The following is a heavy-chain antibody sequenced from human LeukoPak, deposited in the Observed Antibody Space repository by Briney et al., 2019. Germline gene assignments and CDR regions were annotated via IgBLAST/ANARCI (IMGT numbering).Heavy chain of an antibody. Sequence: ASVKVSCKASGGTFSSYAISWVRQAPGQGLEWMGRIIPIFGTANYAQKFQGRVTITTDESTSTAYMELSSLRSEDTAVYYCARSSSSGYEGPPFDPWGQGTLVTVSS. CDR2: IIPIFGTA. D-gene: IGHD6-13*01. CDR1: GGTFSSYA. CDR3: ARSSSSGYEGPPFDP. V-gene: IGHV1-69*05. J-gene: IGHJ5*02.